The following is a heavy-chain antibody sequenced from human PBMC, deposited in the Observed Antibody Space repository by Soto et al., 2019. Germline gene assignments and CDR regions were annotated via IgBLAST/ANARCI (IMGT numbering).Heavy chain of an antibody. J-gene: IGHJ4*02. CDR2: IRSKAYGGTT. D-gene: IGHD3-22*01. V-gene: IGHV3-49*04. CDR3: AGDVDSYHTSHQYPFDS. Sequence: GGSLRLSCTASGVSFGDYAMSWVRQAPGKGLAWVGFIRSKAYGGTTEYAASVKGRFSISRDDSKSIAYLQMNSLKTEDTAVYYCAGDVDSYHTSHQYPFDSWGQGTLVTVS. CDR1: GVSFGDYA.